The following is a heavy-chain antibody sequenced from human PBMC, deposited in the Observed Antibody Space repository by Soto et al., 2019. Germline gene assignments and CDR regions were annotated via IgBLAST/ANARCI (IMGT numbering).Heavy chain of an antibody. V-gene: IGHV4-59*01. CDR2: IYHSGST. CDR3: ARDQADHYHRSGYYSVSEHAFDL. CDR1: GVSISSYY. J-gene: IGHJ3*01. D-gene: IGHD3-22*01. Sequence: PSETLSLTCTVSGVSISSYYWSWIRQSPGKGLEWIGNIYHSGSTNYKASLKSRVTISIDASKNQFSLILSSVTAADTAVYYCARDQADHYHRSGYYSVSEHAFDLWGQGTMVTV.